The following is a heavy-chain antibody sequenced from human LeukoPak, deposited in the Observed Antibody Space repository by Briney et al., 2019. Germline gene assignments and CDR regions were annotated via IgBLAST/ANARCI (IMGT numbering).Heavy chain of an antibody. V-gene: IGHV7-4-1*02. J-gene: IGHJ4*02. Sequence: ASVKVSCKASGGTFSSYAISWVRQAPGQGLEWMGWINTNTGNPTYAQGFTGRFVFSLDTSVSTAYLQISSLKAEDTAVYYCARPRGSSWYGVGFDYWGQGTLVTVSS. CDR3: ARPRGSSWYGVGFDY. D-gene: IGHD6-13*01. CDR1: GGTFSSYA. CDR2: INTNTGNP.